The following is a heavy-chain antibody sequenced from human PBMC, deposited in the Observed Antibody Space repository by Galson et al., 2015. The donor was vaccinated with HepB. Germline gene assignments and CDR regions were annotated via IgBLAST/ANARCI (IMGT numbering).Heavy chain of an antibody. D-gene: IGHD6-13*01. CDR1: GFTFSSYS. Sequence: SLRLSCAASGFTFSSYSMNWVRQAPGKGPEWVSSISSSSSYIYYADSVKGRFTISRDNAKNSLYLQMNSLRAEDTAVYYCARVSTEQQPASPFDYWGQGTLVTVSS. CDR2: ISSSSSYI. CDR3: ARVSTEQQPASPFDY. V-gene: IGHV3-21*01. J-gene: IGHJ4*02.